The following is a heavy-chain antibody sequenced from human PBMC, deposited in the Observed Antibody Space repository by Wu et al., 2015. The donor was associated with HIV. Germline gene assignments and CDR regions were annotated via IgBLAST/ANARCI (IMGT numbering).Heavy chain of an antibody. J-gene: IGHJ5*02. Sequence: QVQLVQSGAEVKKPGASVKVSCKASGYTFTGYYMHWVRQAPGQGLEWMGWINPNSGGTNYAQKFQGRVTMTRDTSISTAYMELSSLRSEDTAVYYCARGIVPAAASNHNWFDPWGQGTLVTVSS. CDR1: GYTFTGYY. CDR2: INPNSGGT. D-gene: IGHD2-2*01. CDR3: ARGIVPAAASNHNWFDP. V-gene: IGHV1-2*02.